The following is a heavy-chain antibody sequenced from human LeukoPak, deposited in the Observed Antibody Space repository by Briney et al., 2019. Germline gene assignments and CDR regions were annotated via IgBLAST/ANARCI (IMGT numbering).Heavy chain of an antibody. V-gene: IGHV1-24*01. CDR1: GYTLTELS. CDR3: ATVGGNFDAFDI. Sequence: GASVKVSCKVSGYTLTELSMHWVRQAPGKGLEWMGGFDPEDGETIYAQKFQGRVTMNEDTSTDTAYMELSSLRSEDTAVYYCATVGGNFDAFDIWGQGTMVTVSS. D-gene: IGHD4-23*01. CDR2: FDPEDGET. J-gene: IGHJ3*02.